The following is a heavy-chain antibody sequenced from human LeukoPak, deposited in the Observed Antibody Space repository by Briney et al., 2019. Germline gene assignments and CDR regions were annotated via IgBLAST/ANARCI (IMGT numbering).Heavy chain of an antibody. V-gene: IGHV1-24*01. Sequence: GASVKVSCKVSGYTLTELSMHWVRQAPGKGLEWMGGFDPEDGETIYAQKFQGRVTVTEDTSTDTAYMELSSLRSEDTAVYYCATATRGDGVADAFDIWGQGTMVTVSS. D-gene: IGHD3-3*01. CDR2: FDPEDGET. CDR1: GYTLTELS. CDR3: ATATRGDGVADAFDI. J-gene: IGHJ3*02.